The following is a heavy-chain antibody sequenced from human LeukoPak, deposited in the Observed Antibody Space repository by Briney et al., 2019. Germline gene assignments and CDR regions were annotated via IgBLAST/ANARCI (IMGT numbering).Heavy chain of an antibody. CDR1: GYTFTSYG. Sequence: GASVKVSFKASGYTFTSYGISWVRQAPGQGLEWMGWISAYNGNTNYAQKLQGRVTMTTDTSTSTDYIELRSLLSDDTGVYYCARVQAVVVADANSFDPWGQGTLVTVSS. J-gene: IGHJ5*02. CDR3: ARVQAVVVADANSFDP. CDR2: ISAYNGNT. D-gene: IGHD2-15*01. V-gene: IGHV1-18*01.